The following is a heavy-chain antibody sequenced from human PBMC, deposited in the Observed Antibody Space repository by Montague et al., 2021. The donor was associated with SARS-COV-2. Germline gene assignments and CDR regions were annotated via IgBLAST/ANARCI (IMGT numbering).Heavy chain of an antibody. CDR3: ARSTATFGESHNWFAP. CDR1: GASIMGYY. J-gene: IGHJ5*02. CDR2: IYYSGTT. D-gene: IGHD3-10*01. Sequence: SETLSLTCGVSGASIMGYYWGWIRQSAGKGLEWIGSIYYSGTTYYNPSLKSRVTISVDTSKNQLSLRLSSVTATDTSVYYCARSTATFGESHNWFAPWGQGTLVIVSS. V-gene: IGHV4-39*01.